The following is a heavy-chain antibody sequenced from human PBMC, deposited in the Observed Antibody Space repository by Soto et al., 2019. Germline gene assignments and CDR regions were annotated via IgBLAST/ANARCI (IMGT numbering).Heavy chain of an antibody. CDR2: VSGSGDDT. D-gene: IGHD4-17*01. V-gene: IGHV3-23*01. CDR3: AKDNYGDYWNSYFDL. J-gene: IGHJ2*01. Sequence: ELQLLESGGGFVQPGGSLRLSCTASGFSFRTYAMSWVRQAPGKGLEWVSGVSGSGDDTYYAGSVKGRFTISRDNSKNTLFLQINSLRIEDTALYYCAKDNYGDYWNSYFDLWGRGTLVTVSS. CDR1: GFSFRTYA.